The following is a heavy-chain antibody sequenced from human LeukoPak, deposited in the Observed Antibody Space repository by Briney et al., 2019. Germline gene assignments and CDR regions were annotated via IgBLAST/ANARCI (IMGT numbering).Heavy chain of an antibody. D-gene: IGHD5-12*01. CDR1: GGSISSGDYY. Sequence: SETLSLTCTVSGGSISSGDYYWSWIRQPPGKGLEWIGYIYYSGSTYYNPSLKSRVTISVDTSKNQFSLKLSSVTAADTAVYYCARGLSFESGLKLQRHYFDYWGQGTLVTVSS. V-gene: IGHV4-30-4*01. J-gene: IGHJ4*02. CDR2: IYYSGST. CDR3: ARGLSFESGLKLQRHYFDY.